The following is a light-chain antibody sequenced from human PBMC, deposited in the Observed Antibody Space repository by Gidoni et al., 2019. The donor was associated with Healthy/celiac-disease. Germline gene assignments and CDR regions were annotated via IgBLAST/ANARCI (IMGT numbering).Light chain of an antibody. CDR3: QAWDSSHVV. J-gene: IGLJ2*01. V-gene: IGLV3-1*01. CDR2: QDS. Sequence: SYELTQPPAVSVSPGQTASITCSGDKLGDKYACWYQQKPGQSPVLVIYQDSQRPSGIPERYSGSTSGNTATLTISGTQAMDEADYYCQAWDSSHVVFGGGTKLTVL. CDR1: KLGDKY.